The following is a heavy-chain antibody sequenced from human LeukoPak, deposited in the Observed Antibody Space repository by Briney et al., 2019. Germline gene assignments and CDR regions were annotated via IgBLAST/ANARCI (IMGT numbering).Heavy chain of an antibody. D-gene: IGHD1-26*01. CDR1: GCTFSSYA. Sequence: GGSLRLSCAASGCTFSSYAMSWVRQAPGKGLEWVSTISGGGGSTYYADSVKGRFTISRDNSKNTLYLQVNSLRAEDTAVYYCAKGGKWDVTPFDYWGQGTLVTVSS. J-gene: IGHJ4*02. V-gene: IGHV3-23*01. CDR3: AKGGKWDVTPFDY. CDR2: ISGGGGST.